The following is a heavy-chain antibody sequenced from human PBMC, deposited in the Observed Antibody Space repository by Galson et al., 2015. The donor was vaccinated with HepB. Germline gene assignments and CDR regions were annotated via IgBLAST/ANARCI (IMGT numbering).Heavy chain of an antibody. Sequence: SLRLSCAASGFTFSTYGMHWVRRAPGKGLEWVAVIWYDGSNTYYADSVKGRFTISRDNSKNTLDLQMNSLRVEDTAVYYCARGVMITSFYYYYMDVWGKGTTVTVSS. J-gene: IGHJ6*03. V-gene: IGHV3-33*01. CDR2: IWYDGSNT. CDR3: ARGVMITSFYYYYMDV. CDR1: GFTFSTYG. D-gene: IGHD3-16*01.